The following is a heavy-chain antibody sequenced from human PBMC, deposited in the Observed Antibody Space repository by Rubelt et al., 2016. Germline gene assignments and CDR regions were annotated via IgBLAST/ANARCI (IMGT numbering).Heavy chain of an antibody. CDR2: IDPSDSFT. V-gene: IGHV5-10-1*01. J-gene: IGHJ6*03. D-gene: IGHD2-2*01. Sequence: GKGLEWMGRIDPSDSFTHYNPSFQGHVTISTDTSISTSYLHWPSLKASDNAIYYSATNKDCSRTSCPSFYYSYYMDVWGTGTTVTVSS. CDR3: ATNKDCSRTSCPSFYYSYYMDV.